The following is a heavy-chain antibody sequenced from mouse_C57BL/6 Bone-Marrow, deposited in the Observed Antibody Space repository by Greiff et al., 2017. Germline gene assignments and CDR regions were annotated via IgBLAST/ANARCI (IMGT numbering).Heavy chain of an antibody. J-gene: IGHJ2*01. Sequence: VQLLQSGAELVMPGASVKLSCKASGYTFTSYWMHWVKQRPGQGLEWIGEIDPADSYTNYNQKFKGKSTLTVDKSSSTAYMQLNSLASEDSAVYSCAREGAQAPYYFDDWGKGTTLTVSS. CDR3: AREGAQAPYYFDD. V-gene: IGHV1-69*01. CDR2: IDPADSYT. CDR1: GYTFTSYW. D-gene: IGHD3-2*02.